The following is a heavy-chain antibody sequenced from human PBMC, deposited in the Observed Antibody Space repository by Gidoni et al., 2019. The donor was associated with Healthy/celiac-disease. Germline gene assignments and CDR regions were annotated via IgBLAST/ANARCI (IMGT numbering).Heavy chain of an antibody. V-gene: IGHV1-18*01. Sequence: QVQLVQSGAEVKKPGASVKVSCKASGYTFTSYGISCVRQAPGQGLEWMGWISAYNGNTNYAQKLQGRVTMTTDTSKSTAYRELRSLRSDDTAVYYCARDPSDFWSGYYRVARGYGMDVWGQGTTVTVSS. CDR1: GYTFTSYG. CDR2: ISAYNGNT. CDR3: ARDPSDFWSGYYRVARGYGMDV. J-gene: IGHJ6*02. D-gene: IGHD3-3*01.